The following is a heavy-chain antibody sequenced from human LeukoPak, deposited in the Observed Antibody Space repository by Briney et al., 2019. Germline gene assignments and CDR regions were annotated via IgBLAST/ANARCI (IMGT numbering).Heavy chain of an antibody. D-gene: IGHD3-10*01. CDR3: ARARGVNYYYYGMDV. J-gene: IGHJ6*02. V-gene: IGHV1-69*13. Sequence: ASVKVSCTASGGTFSSYAISWVRQAPGQGLEWMGGIIPIFGTANYAQKFQGRLAITADESTSTAYMELSSLRSEDTAVYYCARARGVNYYYYGMDVWGQGTTVTVSS. CDR2: IIPIFGTA. CDR1: GGTFSSYA.